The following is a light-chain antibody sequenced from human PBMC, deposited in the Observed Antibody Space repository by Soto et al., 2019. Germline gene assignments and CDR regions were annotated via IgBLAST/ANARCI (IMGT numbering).Light chain of an antibody. CDR1: SVDVGAYDF. V-gene: IGLV2-11*01. Sequence: QSALTQPHSVSGSPGQSVTISCTGTSVDVGAYDFVSWYQQHTGKAPKLLIYVVSGRPSGVPDRFSGSKSGNAASLTISGLQAEDEADYYCSSFTTSHTYIFGTGTKLTVL. J-gene: IGLJ1*01. CDR2: VVS. CDR3: SSFTTSHTYI.